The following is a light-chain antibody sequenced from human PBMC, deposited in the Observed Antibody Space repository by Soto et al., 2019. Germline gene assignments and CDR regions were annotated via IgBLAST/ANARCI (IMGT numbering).Light chain of an antibody. CDR2: AAS. CDR3: QQLNTYPVT. CDR1: QGISRY. V-gene: IGKV1-9*01. Sequence: IQLTQSPSSLSASVGDSVTITCRASQGISRYLSWYQQKPGRAPKILISAASTLQSGVPARFSGSGSGTDFTLSITSLQPEDFATYYCQQLNTYPVTFGGGTKVEIK. J-gene: IGKJ4*01.